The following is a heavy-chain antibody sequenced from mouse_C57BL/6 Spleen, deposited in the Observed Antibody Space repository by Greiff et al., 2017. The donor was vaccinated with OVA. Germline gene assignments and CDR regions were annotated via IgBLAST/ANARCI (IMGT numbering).Heavy chain of an antibody. Sequence: EVMLVESGEGLVKPGGSLKLSCAASGFTFSSYAMSWVRQTPEKRLEWVAYISSGGDYIYYADTVKGRFTISRDNARNTLYLQMSSLKSEDTAMYYCTRSLFYDGYFGDFDYWGQGTTLTVSS. J-gene: IGHJ2*01. V-gene: IGHV5-9-1*02. D-gene: IGHD2-3*01. CDR2: ISSGGDYI. CDR1: GFTFSSYA. CDR3: TRSLFYDGYFGDFDY.